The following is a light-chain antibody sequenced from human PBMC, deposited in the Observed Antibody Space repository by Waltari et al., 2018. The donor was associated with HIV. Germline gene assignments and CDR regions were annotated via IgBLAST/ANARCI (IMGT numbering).Light chain of an antibody. V-gene: IGLV2-14*04. J-gene: IGLJ2*01. CDR2: DVN. CDR1: VGGYNF. Sequence: VGGYNFVSWYQQHPGKAPKLMIYDVNNRPSGVSNRFSGSKSDNTASLTISGFQAEDEADYFGSSYTSSSTYVICGGGTKLTVL. CDR3: SSYTSSSTYVI.